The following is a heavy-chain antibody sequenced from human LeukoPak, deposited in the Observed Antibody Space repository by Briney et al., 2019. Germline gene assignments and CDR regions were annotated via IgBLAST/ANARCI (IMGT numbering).Heavy chain of an antibody. D-gene: IGHD3-22*01. CDR1: GFTFSSYA. Sequence: GGSLRLSCAASGFTFSSYAMSWVRQAPGKGLEWVSAISGSGGSTYYAASVKGRFTISRDNSKNTLYLQMNSLRAEDTAVYYCAKVSSGYSAFDIWGQGTMVTVSS. J-gene: IGHJ3*02. CDR2: ISGSGGST. V-gene: IGHV3-23*01. CDR3: AKVSSGYSAFDI.